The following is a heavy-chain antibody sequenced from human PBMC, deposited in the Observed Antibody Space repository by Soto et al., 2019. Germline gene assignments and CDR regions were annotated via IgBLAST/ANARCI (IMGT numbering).Heavy chain of an antibody. Sequence: QVQLVQSGAEVKEPGASVKGSCTASGYTFTSFGLSWVRQAPGQGLEWMGWISAYNGNTYYAERLQGRVTMTTDTSTSTAYMELRSLTSDDTAVYYCARDRDYSNLFHYYGMDVWGQGTTVTVSS. CDR2: ISAYNGNT. CDR3: ARDRDYSNLFHYYGMDV. J-gene: IGHJ6*02. V-gene: IGHV1-18*04. CDR1: GYTFTSFG. D-gene: IGHD4-4*01.